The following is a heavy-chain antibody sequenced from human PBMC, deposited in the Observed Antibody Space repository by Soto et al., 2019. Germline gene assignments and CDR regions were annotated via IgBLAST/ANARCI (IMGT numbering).Heavy chain of an antibody. V-gene: IGHV1-2*02. CDR3: ARLLNYYYGMDV. CDR1: GYAFAGYY. CDR2: INCNTGGT. Sequence: ASAKVSCKASGYAFAGYYMHWVRQAPGQGLEWMGWINCNTGGTNYPQKFQSRVTMTRDASISTAYMELSSLRSDDTAVYYCARLLNYYYGMDVWG. J-gene: IGHJ6*02.